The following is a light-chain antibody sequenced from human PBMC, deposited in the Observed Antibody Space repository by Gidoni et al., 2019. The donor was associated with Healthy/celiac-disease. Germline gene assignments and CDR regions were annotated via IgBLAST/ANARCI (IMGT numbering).Light chain of an antibody. CDR1: SSNIGSNT. V-gene: IGLV1-44*01. CDR3: AAWDDSLNGWV. Sequence: QSVPTQPPSASGTPRPCVTISCSGSSSNIGSNTVNWYQQLPGTAPKLLIYSNKQRPSGVPGRYSGYKSGTSASLAISRLQSEDEADYYCAAWDDSLNGWVFGGGTKLTVL. J-gene: IGLJ3*02. CDR2: SNK.